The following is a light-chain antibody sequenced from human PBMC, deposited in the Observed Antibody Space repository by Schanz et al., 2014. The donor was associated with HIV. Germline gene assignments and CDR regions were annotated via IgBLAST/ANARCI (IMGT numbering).Light chain of an antibody. CDR3: QQRSNWPPT. J-gene: IGKJ4*01. CDR1: QIISNS. Sequence: EAVLTQSPATLSVYPGERVTLSCRTTQIISNSLAWYQQRPGQPPRLLLYGASNRATGVPDRYSGSGSGTDFTLTISSLEPEDFAVYYCQQRSNWPPTFGGGTKVEIK. V-gene: IGKV3-11*01. CDR2: GAS.